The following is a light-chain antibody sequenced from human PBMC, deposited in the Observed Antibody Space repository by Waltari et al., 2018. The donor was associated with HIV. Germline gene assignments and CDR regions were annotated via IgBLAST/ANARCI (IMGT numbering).Light chain of an antibody. V-gene: IGLV1-51*01. J-gene: IGLJ2*01. CDR2: DKN. CDR3: GTWDSSLSAVV. Sequence: QSVLTQPPSVSAAPGQKVTISCSGSTSNIGNNYVSWYQQLPGTAPKRRISDKNKRPSGIPDRFSGSKSGTSATLGITGLQTGDEADYYCGTWDSSLSAVVFGGGTKLTVL. CDR1: TSNIGNNY.